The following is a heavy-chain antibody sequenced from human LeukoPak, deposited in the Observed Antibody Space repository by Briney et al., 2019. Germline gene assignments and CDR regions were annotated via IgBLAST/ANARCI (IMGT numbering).Heavy chain of an antibody. Sequence: GASVKVSCKASGYTFTSYGISWVRQAPGQGLEWMGWISAYNGNTNYVQKFQGRVTITRDTSASTAYMELSSLRSEDTAVYYCARDLYYDFWSAHGWFDPWGQGTLVTVSS. V-gene: IGHV1-18*04. CDR2: ISAYNGNT. CDR3: ARDLYYDFWSAHGWFDP. D-gene: IGHD3-3*01. CDR1: GYTFTSYG. J-gene: IGHJ5*02.